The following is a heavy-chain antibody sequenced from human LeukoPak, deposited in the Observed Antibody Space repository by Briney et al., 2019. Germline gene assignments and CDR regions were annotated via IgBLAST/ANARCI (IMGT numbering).Heavy chain of an antibody. Sequence: GASVKVSCKASGGTFSSYAISWVRQAPGQGLEWMGGIIPIFGTANYAQKFQGRVTITADESTSTAYMELSSLRSEDTAVYYCARGAYYDFLSAKPWGDYGMDVWGQGTTVTVSS. CDR2: IIPIFGTA. J-gene: IGHJ6*02. V-gene: IGHV1-69*13. D-gene: IGHD3-3*01. CDR1: GGTFSSYA. CDR3: ARGAYYDFLSAKPWGDYGMDV.